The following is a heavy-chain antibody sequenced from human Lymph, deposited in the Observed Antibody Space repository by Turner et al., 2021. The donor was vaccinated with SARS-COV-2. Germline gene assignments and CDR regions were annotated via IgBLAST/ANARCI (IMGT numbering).Heavy chain of an antibody. D-gene: IGHD2-8*01. CDR3: ARAPFIIVLMMYASGYFDN. Sequence: QLQLQESGPGLVKPSETLSLTCTVSGGSISSSSYYWGWIRQPPGKGLEWIGSIYYSGSTYYNPSLKSRVTISVDTSKNQFSLKLSSVTAADTAVYYCARAPFIIVLMMYASGYFDNWGQGTLFTVSS. J-gene: IGHJ4*02. V-gene: IGHV4-39*01. CDR1: GGSISSSSYY. CDR2: IYYSGST.